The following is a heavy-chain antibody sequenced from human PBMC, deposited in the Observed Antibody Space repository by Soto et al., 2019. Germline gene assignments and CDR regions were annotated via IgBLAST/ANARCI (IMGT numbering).Heavy chain of an antibody. Sequence: SVKVSCKASGGTFSSYAISWVRQAPGQGLEWMGGIIPIFGTANYAQKFQGRVTITADESTSTAYMELSSLRSEDTAVYYCARALDYSSSSWYYYYGMDVWGQGTTVTVSS. CDR3: ARALDYSSSSWYYYYGMDV. D-gene: IGHD6-6*01. CDR2: IIPIFGTA. V-gene: IGHV1-69*13. CDR1: GGTFSSYA. J-gene: IGHJ6*02.